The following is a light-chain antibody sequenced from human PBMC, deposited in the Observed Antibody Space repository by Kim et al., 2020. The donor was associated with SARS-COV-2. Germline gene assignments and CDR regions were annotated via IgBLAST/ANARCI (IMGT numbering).Light chain of an antibody. V-gene: IGLV1-44*01. J-gene: IGLJ2*01. CDR1: RSNIGSNS. CDR2: SNS. Sequence: GQMDTISCSGGRSNIGSNSVSWFQQLPGTAPKLLIYSNSQRPSGVPDRFSGSTSGTSASLAISGLQSEDETDYYCAAWDDSLNGVVFGGGTQLTVL. CDR3: AAWDDSLNGVV.